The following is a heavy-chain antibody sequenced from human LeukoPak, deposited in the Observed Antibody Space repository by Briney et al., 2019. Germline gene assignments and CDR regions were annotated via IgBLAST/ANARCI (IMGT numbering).Heavy chain of an antibody. CDR3: VRDCNNIRCSGARMDV. J-gene: IGHJ6*02. D-gene: IGHD2/OR15-2a*01. V-gene: IGHV3-74*01. CDR1: GLTFSSHW. Sequence: GGSLRLSCAASGLTFSSHWMHWVRQAPGKGLVWVSRITNDGSSTTYADSVKGRFTISKENAKNSWNLQMSSLRAGDTAVYYCVRDCNNIRCSGARMDVWGQGTTVIVSS. CDR2: ITNDGSST.